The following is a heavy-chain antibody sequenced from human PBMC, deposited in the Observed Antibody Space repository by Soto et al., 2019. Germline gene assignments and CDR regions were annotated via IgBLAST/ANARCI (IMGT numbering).Heavy chain of an antibody. Sequence: SETLSLTCTVSGGSISSDDYYWTWLRQPPGEGLEWIGYIYYTGRVSSTPSLESRVTTSIVQTNNQCSQKLSSYSAADTAVYFCAGEGISSPTYFDFWGRGTLVTVSS. CDR2: IYYTGRV. J-gene: IGHJ4*02. V-gene: IGHV4-30-4*01. D-gene: IGHD6-13*01. CDR3: AGEGISSPTYFDF. CDR1: GGSISSDDYY.